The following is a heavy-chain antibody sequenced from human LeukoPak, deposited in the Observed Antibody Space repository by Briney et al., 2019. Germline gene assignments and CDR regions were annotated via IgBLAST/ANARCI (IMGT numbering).Heavy chain of an antibody. CDR3: ATGIRWLQLMGYFDY. CDR1: GFTFTTYG. D-gene: IGHD5-24*01. CDR2: IGGSGTRT. J-gene: IGHJ4*02. Sequence: GGTLRLSCSASGFTFTTYGMNWVRQAPGKGLEWVSGIGGSGTRTYYADSVKGRFTISRDNSKNTLYLQMISLRAEDTAVYYCATGIRWLQLMGYFDYWGQGSLVTVSS. V-gene: IGHV3-23*01.